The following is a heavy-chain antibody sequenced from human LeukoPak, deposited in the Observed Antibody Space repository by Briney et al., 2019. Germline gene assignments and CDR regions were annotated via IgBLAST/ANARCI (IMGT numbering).Heavy chain of an antibody. CDR2: ISGNGNTK. CDR1: GFPFSSSS. V-gene: IGHV3-23*01. D-gene: IGHD2-21*02. CDR3: AKEHSYCAPGCNSLLDV. J-gene: IGHJ6*04. Sequence: PGGSLRLSCAASGFPFSSSSMSWVRQAPGKGLEWVSIISGNGNTKYYADTVKGRFTISRDNSKNTLYLQMNSLRGEDTATYYCAKEHSYCAPGCNSLLDVWGKGTTVTVSS.